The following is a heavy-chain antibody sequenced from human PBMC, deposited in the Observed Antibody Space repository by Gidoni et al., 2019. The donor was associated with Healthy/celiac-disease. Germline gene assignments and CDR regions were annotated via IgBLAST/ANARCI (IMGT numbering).Heavy chain of an antibody. CDR1: GFTFSSYD. CDR2: ISGSVGST. J-gene: IGHJ4*02. CDR3: AKEERDCSGCSCYSTLAFDY. Sequence: EVQLLESGGGLVQPGGSLRLSCAASGFTFSSYDMRWVRQAPGKGLECVSVISGSVGSTYYADSVKGRFTISRDNSKNTLYLQMNSLRAEDTSVYYCAKEERDCSGCSCYSTLAFDYWGQGTLVTVSS. D-gene: IGHD2-15*01. V-gene: IGHV3-23*01.